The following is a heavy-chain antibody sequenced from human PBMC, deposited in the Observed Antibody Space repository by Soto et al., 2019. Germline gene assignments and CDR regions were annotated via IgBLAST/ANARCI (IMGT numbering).Heavy chain of an antibody. D-gene: IGHD6-13*01. J-gene: IGHJ4*02. V-gene: IGHV1-46*01. CDR2: INPSGGST. CDR3: AREVQIYSSSWYLIQYYFDY. Sequence: ASVKVSCKASGYTFTSYYMHWVRQAPGQGLEWMGIINPSGGSTSYAQKFQGRVTKTRDTSTSTVYMELSSLRSEDTAVYYCAREVQIYSSSWYLIQYYFDYWGQGTLVTVS. CDR1: GYTFTSYY.